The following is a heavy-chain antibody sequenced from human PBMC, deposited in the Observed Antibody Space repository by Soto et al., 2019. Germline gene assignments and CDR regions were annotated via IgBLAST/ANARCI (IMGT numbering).Heavy chain of an antibody. CDR3: ARHGITMVRGVIITAGWFDP. Sequence: SETLSLTCTVSGGSISSYYWSWIRQPPGKGLEWIGYIYYSGSTNYNPSLKSRVTISVDTSKNQFSLKLSSVTAADTAVYYCARHGITMVRGVIITAGWFDPWGQGTLVTVSS. CDR1: GGSISSYY. D-gene: IGHD3-10*01. J-gene: IGHJ5*02. CDR2: IYYSGST. V-gene: IGHV4-59*08.